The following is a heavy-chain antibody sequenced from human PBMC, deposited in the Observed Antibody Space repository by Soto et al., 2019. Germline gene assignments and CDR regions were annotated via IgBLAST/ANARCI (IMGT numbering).Heavy chain of an antibody. J-gene: IGHJ3*02. CDR1: GGTFSSYA. CDR2: IIPIFGTA. V-gene: IGHV1-69*13. Sequence: SVKVSCKASGGTFSSYAISWVRQAPGQGLEWMGGIIPIFGTANYAQKFQGRVTITADESTSTAYMELSRLRSDDTAVYYCASDAGYSSGGSCYPLGAFDIWGQGTMLTVSS. D-gene: IGHD2-15*01. CDR3: ASDAGYSSGGSCYPLGAFDI.